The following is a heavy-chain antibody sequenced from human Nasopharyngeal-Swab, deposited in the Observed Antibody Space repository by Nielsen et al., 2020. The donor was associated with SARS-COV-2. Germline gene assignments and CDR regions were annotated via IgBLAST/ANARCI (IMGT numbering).Heavy chain of an antibody. D-gene: IGHD4-11*01. J-gene: IGHJ4*02. Sequence: GESLKISCAASGFTFSSHWMHWVRQAPGKGLEWVSYISTSGTTIYYADSVKGRFTISRDNAKNSLYLQMNSLRAEDTAVYYCARDSYTNGLVKTFWGQGTLVTVSS. CDR3: ARDSYTNGLVKTF. CDR1: GFTFSSHW. V-gene: IGHV3-48*03. CDR2: ISTSGTTI.